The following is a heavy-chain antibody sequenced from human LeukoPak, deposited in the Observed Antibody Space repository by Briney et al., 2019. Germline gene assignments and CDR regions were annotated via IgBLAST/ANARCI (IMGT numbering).Heavy chain of an antibody. V-gene: IGHV3-21*01. CDR2: ISSSSSYI. J-gene: IGHJ4*02. CDR3: ASLRVATISDYFDY. D-gene: IGHD5-12*01. CDR1: GFTFSSYS. Sequence: GGSLRLSCAASGFTFSSYSMNRVRQAPGKGLEWVSSISSSSSYIYYADSVKGRFTISRDNAKNSLYLQMNSLRAEDTAVYYCASLRVATISDYFDYWGQGTLVTVSS.